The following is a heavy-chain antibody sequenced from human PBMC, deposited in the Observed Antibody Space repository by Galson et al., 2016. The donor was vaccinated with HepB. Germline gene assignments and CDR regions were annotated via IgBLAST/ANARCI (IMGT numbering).Heavy chain of an antibody. CDR3: TRDFDPFDS. CDR1: GASITTYY. Sequence: SETLSLTCTVSGASITTYYWSWIRQPPGKALEWIGYIHHRWSTKYNPSLNSRVTMSLDTSENQFSLSLRSVPAADTAVYSCTRDFDPFDSWGQGTLVTVS. D-gene: IGHD3-9*01. CDR2: IHHRWST. V-gene: IGHV4-59*01. J-gene: IGHJ5*01.